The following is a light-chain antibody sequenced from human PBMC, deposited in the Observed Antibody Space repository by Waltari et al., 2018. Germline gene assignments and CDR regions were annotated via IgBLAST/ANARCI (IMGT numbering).Light chain of an antibody. V-gene: IGLV2-14*03. CDR1: SSDVGGYNY. CDR2: DVS. CDR3: SSYTSSTVV. J-gene: IGLJ2*01. Sequence: QSALTQPASVSGSPGQSITISCTGTSSDVGGYNYVSCYQQHPGKAPKLMIYDVSNRSSVVSNRFSGSKSGNAASLTISGLQAEDEADYYCSSYTSSTVVFGGGTKLTVL.